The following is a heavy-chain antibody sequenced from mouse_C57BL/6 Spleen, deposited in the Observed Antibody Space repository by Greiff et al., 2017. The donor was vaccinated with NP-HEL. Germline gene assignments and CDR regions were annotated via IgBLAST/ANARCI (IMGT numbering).Heavy chain of an antibody. V-gene: IGHV1-50*01. CDR3: ARRMGDY. D-gene: IGHD2-3*01. CDR1: GYTFTSYW. J-gene: IGHJ4*01. CDR2: IDPSDSYT. Sequence: VQLQQPGAELVKPGASVKLSCKASGYTFTSYWMQWVKQRPGQGLEWIGEIDPSDSYTNYNQKFKGKATLTVDTSSSTAYMQLSSLTSEDSAVYYCARRMGDYWGQGTSVTVSS.